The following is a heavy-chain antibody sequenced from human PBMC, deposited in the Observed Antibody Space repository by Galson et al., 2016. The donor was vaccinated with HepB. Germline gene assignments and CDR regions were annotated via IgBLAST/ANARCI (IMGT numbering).Heavy chain of an antibody. J-gene: IGHJ4*02. CDR1: GASISGYY. Sequence: SETLSLTCTVSGASISGYYWSWIRQPPGKGLEWIGDFYYSGSTNYNPSFKSRVTISVDTSKNQFSLKLNSVTAADTAVFYCGAGVRQWPPTGPDYWGQGTLVTVSS. CDR2: FYYSGST. CDR3: GAGVRQWPPTGPDY. V-gene: IGHV4-59*08. D-gene: IGHD6-19*01.